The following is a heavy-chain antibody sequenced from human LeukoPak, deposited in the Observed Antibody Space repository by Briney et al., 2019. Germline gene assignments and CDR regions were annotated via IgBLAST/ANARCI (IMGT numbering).Heavy chain of an antibody. D-gene: IGHD4-17*01. J-gene: IGHJ4*02. CDR3: ARDQGSYRDCIDY. CDR2: INTNTGNP. Sequence: ASVKVSCKASGYSFTNYPLNWVRQAPGQGLEWMGWINTNTGNPTYAQGFTGRFVFSLDTSVSTAYLQISSLKAEDTAVYYCARDQGSYRDCIDYWGQGTLVTVSS. CDR1: GYSFTNYP. V-gene: IGHV7-4-1*02.